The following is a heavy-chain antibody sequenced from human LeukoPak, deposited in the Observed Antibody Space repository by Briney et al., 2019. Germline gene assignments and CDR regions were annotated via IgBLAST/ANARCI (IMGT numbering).Heavy chain of an antibody. CDR3: TRDRTAMVTYYYYYYMDV. CDR1: GFTFDDYG. J-gene: IGHJ6*03. V-gene: IGHV3-20*04. Sequence: GGSLRLSCAASGFTFDDYGMSWVRQAPGKGLEWVSGINWNGGSTGYADSVKGRFTISRDNAKNSLYLQMNSLKTEDTAVYYCTRDRTAMVTYYYYYYMDVWGKGTTVTVSS. CDR2: INWNGGST. D-gene: IGHD5-18*01.